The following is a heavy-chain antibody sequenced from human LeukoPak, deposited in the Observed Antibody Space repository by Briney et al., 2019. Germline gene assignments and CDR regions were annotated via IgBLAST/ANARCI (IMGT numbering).Heavy chain of an antibody. CDR1: GFTFSSYA. Sequence: PGGSLRLSCAASGFTFSSYAMHWVRQAPGKGLEWVAVISYDGSNKYYADSVKGRFTISRDNSKNTLYLQMNSLRAEDTAVYYCAREYGVSMDVWAKGPRSPSP. V-gene: IGHV3-30-3*01. CDR2: ISYDGSNK. J-gene: IGHJ6*02. CDR3: AREYGVSMDV. D-gene: IGHD2-8*01.